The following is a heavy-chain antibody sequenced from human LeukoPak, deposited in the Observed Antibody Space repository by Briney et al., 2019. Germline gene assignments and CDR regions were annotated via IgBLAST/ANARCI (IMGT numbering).Heavy chain of an antibody. CDR3: AREGGFYRPLDY. Sequence: PSGTLSLTCGVSGGTVTSTNWWTWVRQPPGKGLEWIGEVHLDGRTNYNPSLKSRLTMSVDLSENHISLKLTSVTAADTAVYYCAREGGFYRPLDYSGQGTLVTVSS. V-gene: IGHV4-4*02. CDR1: GGTVTSTNW. CDR2: VHLDGRT. D-gene: IGHD3-3*01. J-gene: IGHJ4*02.